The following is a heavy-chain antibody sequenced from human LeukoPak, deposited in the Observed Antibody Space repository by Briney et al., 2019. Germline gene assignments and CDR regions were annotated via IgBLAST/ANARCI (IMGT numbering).Heavy chain of an antibody. V-gene: IGHV5-51*01. Sequence: GESLQISCQGSGYSFNTYWIGWVRQVPGKGLEWMGMIYPGDSDTKYSPSFQGQVTISAYKSISTAYLQWSSLKASDTAMYYCARPQDFGLTGMNAFDIWGQGTMVTVSS. CDR3: ARPQDFGLTGMNAFDI. D-gene: IGHD7-27*01. CDR2: IYPGDSDT. CDR1: GYSFNTYW. J-gene: IGHJ3*02.